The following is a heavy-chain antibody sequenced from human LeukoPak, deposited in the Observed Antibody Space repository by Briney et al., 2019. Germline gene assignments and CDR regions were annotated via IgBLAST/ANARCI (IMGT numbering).Heavy chain of an antibody. V-gene: IGHV1-2*02. Sequence: ASVKVSCKASGYTFTGYYMHWVRQAPGQGLEWMGWINPNSGGTNYAQKFQGRVTMTRDTSISTAYMELSRLRSDDTAVYYCAKDGNLHYYDSSGYYADYWGQGTLVTVSS. CDR1: GYTFTGYY. CDR2: INPNSGGT. D-gene: IGHD3-22*01. J-gene: IGHJ4*02. CDR3: AKDGNLHYYDSSGYYADY.